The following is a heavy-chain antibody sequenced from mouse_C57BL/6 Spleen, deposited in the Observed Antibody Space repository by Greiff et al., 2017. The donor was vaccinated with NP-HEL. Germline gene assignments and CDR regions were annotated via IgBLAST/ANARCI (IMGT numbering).Heavy chain of an antibody. J-gene: IGHJ3*01. CDR3: ANHYGNFYEGFAY. CDR1: GYAFSSYW. Sequence: VQLQESGAELVKPGASVKISCKASGYAFSSYWMNWVKQRPGKGLEWIGQIYPGDGDTNYNGKFKGKATLTADKSSSTADMQLSILTSEDSAVYFCANHYGNFYEGFAYWGQGTLVTVSA. CDR2: IYPGDGDT. D-gene: IGHD2-1*01. V-gene: IGHV1-80*01.